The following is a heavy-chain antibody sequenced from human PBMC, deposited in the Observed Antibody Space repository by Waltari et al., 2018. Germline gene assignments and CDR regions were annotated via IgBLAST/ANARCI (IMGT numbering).Heavy chain of an antibody. CDR2: INAGNGNT. D-gene: IGHD3-3*01. V-gene: IGHV1-3*03. Sequence: QVQLVQSGAEVKKPGASVKVSCKASGYTFTSYAMHWVRQAPGQRLEWMGWINAGNGNTKYSQEFQGRVTITRDTSASTAYMELSSLRSEDMAVYYCARGEILGHDFWSGFQPAEYFQHWGQGTLVTVSS. CDR1: GYTFTSYA. CDR3: ARGEILGHDFWSGFQPAEYFQH. J-gene: IGHJ1*01.